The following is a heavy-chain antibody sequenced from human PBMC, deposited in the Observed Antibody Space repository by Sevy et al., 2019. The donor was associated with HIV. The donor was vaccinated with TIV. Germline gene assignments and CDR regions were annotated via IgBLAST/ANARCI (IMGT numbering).Heavy chain of an antibody. CDR2: ISYDGGNK. J-gene: IGHJ3*02. D-gene: IGHD1-26*01. V-gene: IGHV3-30*18. CDR1: GFTFSKYG. Sequence: GGSLRLSCAASGFTFSKYGMHWVRQAPGKGLEWVAVISYDGGNKYYADSVKGRFTISKDNFKNTVYLQMNSLRAEDTAIYYCAKPGKFSGSYLDAFDIWAQGTMVTVSS. CDR3: AKPGKFSGSYLDAFDI.